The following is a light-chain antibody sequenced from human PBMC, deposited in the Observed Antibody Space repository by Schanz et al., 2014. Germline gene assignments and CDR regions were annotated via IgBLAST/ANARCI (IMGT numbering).Light chain of an antibody. J-gene: IGLJ1*01. Sequence: QSALTQPASVSGSPGQSITISCTGTSSDVGGHNFVSWYQQHPGKAPKLIIYDVTDRPSGVSNRFSGSKSGNTASLTISGLQAEDEADYYCSSYADSGNCVFGTGTKLTVL. V-gene: IGLV2-14*03. CDR2: DVT. CDR1: SSDVGGHNF. CDR3: SSYADSGNCV.